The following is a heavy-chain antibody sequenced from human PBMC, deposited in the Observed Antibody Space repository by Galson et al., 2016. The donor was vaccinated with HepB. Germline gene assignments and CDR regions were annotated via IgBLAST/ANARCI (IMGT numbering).Heavy chain of an antibody. CDR2: IYYSGST. J-gene: IGHJ3*02. V-gene: IGHV4-39*01. Sequence: ETLSLTCTVSGGSISSSSYYWDWIRQPPGKGLEWIGSIYYSGSTYYNPSLKSRVIISVGTSKNQFFLKLSSPTAADTAVYYCARPAANAFDIWGQGTMVTVSS. CDR1: GGSISSSSYY. CDR3: ARPAANAFDI.